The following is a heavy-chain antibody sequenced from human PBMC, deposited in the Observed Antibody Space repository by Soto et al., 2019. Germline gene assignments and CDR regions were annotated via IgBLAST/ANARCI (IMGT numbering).Heavy chain of an antibody. CDR3: ARIRITIFGVVIDAFDF. J-gene: IGHJ3*01. Sequence: QLQLQESGPGLVKPSETLSLTCTVSGGSISSSSYYWGWIRQPPGKGLEWIGSIYYSGSTYYNPSLKSPVTMSGDTSKNQFSLKLSSVTAADTAVYYCARIRITIFGVVIDAFDFWGQGTMVTVSS. CDR1: GGSISSSSYY. D-gene: IGHD3-3*01. CDR2: IYYSGST. V-gene: IGHV4-39*01.